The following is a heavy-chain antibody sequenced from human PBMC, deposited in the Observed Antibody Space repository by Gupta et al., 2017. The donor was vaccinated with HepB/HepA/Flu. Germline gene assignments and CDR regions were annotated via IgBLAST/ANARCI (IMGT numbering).Heavy chain of an antibody. CDR1: GFTFDDYA. V-gene: IGHV3-43*02. CDR3: AKDAYCGGDCSFYGMDV. D-gene: IGHD2-21*01. CDR2: ISGDGGST. Sequence: EVQLVASGGGVVQPGGSLRLSCAASGFTFDDYAMHWVRQAPGKGLEWVSLISGDGGSTYYADSVKGRFTISRDNSKNSLYLQMNSLRTEDTALYYCAKDAYCGGDCSFYGMDVWGQGTTVTVSS. J-gene: IGHJ6*02.